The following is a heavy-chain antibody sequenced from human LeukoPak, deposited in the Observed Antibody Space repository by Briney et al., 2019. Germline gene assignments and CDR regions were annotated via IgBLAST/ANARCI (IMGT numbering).Heavy chain of an antibody. CDR2: ISSSSSYI. Sequence: GGSLRLSCAASGFTFSSYSMNWVRQAPGKGLEWVSSISSSSSYIYYADSVKGRFTISRDNAKNSLYLQMNSLRAEDTAVYYCAREGCSSTSCYFHYYYMDVWGKGTTVTVSS. V-gene: IGHV3-21*01. D-gene: IGHD2-2*01. CDR3: AREGCSSTSCYFHYYYMDV. CDR1: GFTFSSYS. J-gene: IGHJ6*03.